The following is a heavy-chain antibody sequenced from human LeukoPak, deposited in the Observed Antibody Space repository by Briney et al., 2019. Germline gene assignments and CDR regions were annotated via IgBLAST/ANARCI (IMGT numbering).Heavy chain of an antibody. CDR2: IHYSGIS. CDR3: ARGMGGPDY. V-gene: IGHV4-59*01. CDR1: GDSISSYY. D-gene: IGHD2-15*01. J-gene: IGHJ4*02. Sequence: SETLSLTCTVSGDSISSYYWNWIRQPPGRGLEWIGHIHYSGISNYNPSLKSRVTISVDTAKNQFSLKLISVTAADTAVYYCARGMGGPDYWGQGTLVTVSS.